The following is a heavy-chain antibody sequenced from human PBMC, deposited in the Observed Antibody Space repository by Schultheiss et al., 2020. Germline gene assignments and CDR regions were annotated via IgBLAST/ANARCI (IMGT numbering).Heavy chain of an antibody. CDR3: ATVSGGGDCYRH. Sequence: SCAVSEFTFSNAWMTWVRQAPGKGLEWVGRIKCKVDGGTIDYAAPVKDRFTISRDDSEKMLYLQMNSLKIEDTAVYYCATVSGGGDCYRHWGQGTLVTIS. CDR2: IKCKVDGGTI. D-gene: IGHD2-21*02. J-gene: IGHJ4*02. CDR1: EFTFSNAW. V-gene: IGHV3-15*01.